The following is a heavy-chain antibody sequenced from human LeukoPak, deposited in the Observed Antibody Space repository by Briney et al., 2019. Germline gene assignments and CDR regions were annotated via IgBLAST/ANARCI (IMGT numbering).Heavy chain of an antibody. D-gene: IGHD3-22*01. V-gene: IGHV3-23*01. J-gene: IGHJ4*02. CDR3: AKGYYESSGYTFDY. CDR2: ISASGGST. Sequence: PGGSLRLSCAASGFTFSSYSMNWVRQAPGKGLEWVSGISASGGSTYYADSVKGRFTIARDNSKNTLYLQMNNLRAEDTAVYYCAKGYYESSGYTFDYWGQGTLVTVSS. CDR1: GFTFSSYS.